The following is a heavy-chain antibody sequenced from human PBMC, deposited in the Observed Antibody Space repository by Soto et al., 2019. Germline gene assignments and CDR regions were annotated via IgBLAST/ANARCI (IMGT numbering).Heavy chain of an antibody. J-gene: IGHJ6*02. Sequence: ASVKVSCKASGYTFTGYYMHWVRQAPGQGLEWMGWINPNSGGTNYAQKFQGWVTMTRDTSISTAYMELSRLRSDDTAVYYCAXATYYYDSSGSWYGMDVWGQGTTVTVSS. CDR2: INPNSGGT. CDR1: GYTFTGYY. D-gene: IGHD3-22*01. CDR3: AXATYYYDSSGSWYGMDV. V-gene: IGHV1-2*04.